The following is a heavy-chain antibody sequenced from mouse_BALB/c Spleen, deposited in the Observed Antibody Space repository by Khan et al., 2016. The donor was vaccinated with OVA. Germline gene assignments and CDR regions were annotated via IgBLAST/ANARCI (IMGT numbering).Heavy chain of an antibody. D-gene: IGHD1-2*01. V-gene: IGHV5-6-3*01. Sequence: EVELVESGGGLVQPGGSLKLSCAASGFTFSSYGMSWVRQTPDKRLELVATINSNGGSTYYPDSVKGRFTISRDNAKNTLYLQMSSLKSKDTAMYYCARMARTINWGQGTTLTGSS. CDR1: GFTFSSYG. CDR2: INSNGGST. J-gene: IGHJ2*01. CDR3: ARMARTIN.